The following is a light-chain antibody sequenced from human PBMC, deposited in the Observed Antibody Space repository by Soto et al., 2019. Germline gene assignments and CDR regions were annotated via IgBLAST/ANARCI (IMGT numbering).Light chain of an antibody. Sequence: DIQMTQSPSTLSASVGDRATITCRASQSISSRLAWYQQKPGKAPKLLIYKASSLESGVPSRFSGSGSGTELTLTISSLQPDDFASYFCQQYNSSPWTFGQGTKVEIK. CDR2: KAS. J-gene: IGKJ1*01. CDR3: QQYNSSPWT. V-gene: IGKV1-5*03. CDR1: QSISSR.